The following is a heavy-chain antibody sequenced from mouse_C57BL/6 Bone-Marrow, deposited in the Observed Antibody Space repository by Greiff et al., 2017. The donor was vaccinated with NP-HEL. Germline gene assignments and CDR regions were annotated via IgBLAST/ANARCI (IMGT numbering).Heavy chain of an antibody. CDR1: GFTFSDYG. V-gene: IGHV5-15*04. CDR3: ARRGDYVFAY. Sequence: EVLLVESGGGLVQPGGSLKLSCAASGFTFSDYGMAWVRQAPGKGLEWVAVISNLAYSIYYADTVTGRFTISRENAENTLYREMSSLRSEDTAMYYCARRGDYVFAYWDQGTLVTVSA. J-gene: IGHJ3*01. D-gene: IGHD2-4*01. CDR2: ISNLAYSI.